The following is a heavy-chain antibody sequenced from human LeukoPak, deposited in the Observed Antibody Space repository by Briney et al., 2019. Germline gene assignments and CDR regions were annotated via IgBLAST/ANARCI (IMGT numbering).Heavy chain of an antibody. CDR3: ARHKTMVRGVPYGMDV. Sequence: GESLKISCKGSGYSFTSYWIGWVRQMPGKGLEWMGIIYPGDPDTRYSPSFQGQVTISADKSISTAYLQWSSLKASDTAMYYCARHKTMVRGVPYGMDVWGQGTTVTVSS. J-gene: IGHJ6*02. CDR1: GYSFTSYW. CDR2: IYPGDPDT. V-gene: IGHV5-51*01. D-gene: IGHD3-10*01.